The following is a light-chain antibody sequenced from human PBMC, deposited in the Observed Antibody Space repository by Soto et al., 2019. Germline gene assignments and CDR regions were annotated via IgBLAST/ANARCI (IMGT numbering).Light chain of an antibody. CDR1: QSVSSSY. Sequence: EIVLTQSPGTLSLSPGERATLSCRASQSVSSSYLAWYQQTPGQAPRLLIYGASSRPTGIPDRFSGSGSATDFTLTISRLEPEDSAVYYCQQYGSSPLYTFGQGTKLEIK. CDR3: QQYGSSPLYT. V-gene: IGKV3-20*01. CDR2: GAS. J-gene: IGKJ2*01.